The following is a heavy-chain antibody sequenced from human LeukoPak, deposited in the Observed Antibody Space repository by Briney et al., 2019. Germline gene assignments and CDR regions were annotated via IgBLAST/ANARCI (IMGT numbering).Heavy chain of an antibody. CDR3: ARAGEPYYYYYMDV. Sequence: GGSLRLSCAASGFTFSSYAMSWVRQAPGKGLEWVSAISGSGGSTYYADSVKGRFTISRDNSKNTLYLQMNSLRAEDTAVYYCARAGEPYYYYYMDVWGKGTTVTVSS. D-gene: IGHD1-14*01. J-gene: IGHJ6*03. CDR1: GFTFSSYA. CDR2: ISGSGGST. V-gene: IGHV3-23*01.